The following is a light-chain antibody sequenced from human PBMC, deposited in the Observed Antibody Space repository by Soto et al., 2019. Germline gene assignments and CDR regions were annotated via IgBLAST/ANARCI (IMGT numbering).Light chain of an antibody. CDR1: QSLAYIDGNTY. Sequence: DVVMTQSPLSLPVTLGQPASISCRSSQSLAYIDGNTYLNWFHQRPGQSPRRLIYQVSTRDSGVPDRVSGSGSGTDFTLKISRVEADDVGVYYCMQGTHWPPYTFGQGTKLEIK. V-gene: IGKV2-30*01. CDR3: MQGTHWPPYT. CDR2: QVS. J-gene: IGKJ2*01.